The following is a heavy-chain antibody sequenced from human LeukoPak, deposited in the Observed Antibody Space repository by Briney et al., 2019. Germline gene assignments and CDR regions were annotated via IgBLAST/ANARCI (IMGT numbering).Heavy chain of an antibody. D-gene: IGHD3-22*01. J-gene: IGHJ4*02. Sequence: PGGSLRLSCAASGFTFSTYAMHWVRQAPGKGLEYVSAITGNGDTTSYANSVKGRFTISRDNSRNTLYLQMGSLRAEDMAVYYCARGRGYYHDSSGYYGPYFDYWGQGTLVTVSS. CDR1: GFTFSTYA. CDR2: ITGNGDTT. V-gene: IGHV3-64*01. CDR3: ARGRGYYHDSSGYYGPYFDY.